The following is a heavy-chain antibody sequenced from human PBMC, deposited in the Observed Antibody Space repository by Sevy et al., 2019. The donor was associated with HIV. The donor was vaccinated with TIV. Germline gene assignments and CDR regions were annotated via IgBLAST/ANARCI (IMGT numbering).Heavy chain of an antibody. CDR1: GFTFSIYY. D-gene: IGHD2-15*01. Sequence: GGSLRLSCAASGFTFSIYYMTWDRQAPGKGLEWVANIKSDGSDKYYVDSVKGRFTISRDNAKNSLYLQMNSLTAEDTAVYYCARYGGYIDHWGHGTLVTVSS. CDR3: ARYGGYIDH. CDR2: IKSDGSDK. J-gene: IGHJ4*01. V-gene: IGHV3-7*01.